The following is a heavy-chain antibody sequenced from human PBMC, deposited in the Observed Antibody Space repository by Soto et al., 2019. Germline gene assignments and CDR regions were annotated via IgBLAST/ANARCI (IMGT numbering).Heavy chain of an antibody. CDR2: ISYDGSNK. V-gene: IGHV3-30*09. D-gene: IGHD6-13*01. Sequence: GGSLRLSCAASGFTFSSYAMHWVRQAPGKGLEWVAVISYDGSNKYYADSVKGRFAISRDNSKNTLYLQMNSLRAEDTAVYYCARVIAAAGNWFDPWGQGTLVTVSS. CDR3: ARVIAAAGNWFDP. CDR1: GFTFSSYA. J-gene: IGHJ5*02.